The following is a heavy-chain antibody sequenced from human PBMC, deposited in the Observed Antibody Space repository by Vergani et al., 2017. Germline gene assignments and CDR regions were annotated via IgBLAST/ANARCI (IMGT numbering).Heavy chain of an antibody. CDR2: ISYDGSNK. D-gene: IGHD3-3*01. CDR1: GFTFSSYA. J-gene: IGHJ4*02. CDR3: ARGPDYDFLVFEYYYFDY. Sequence: QVQLVESGGGVVQPGRSLRLSCAASGFTFSSYAMHWVRQAPGKGLEWVAVISYDGSNKYYADSVKGRFTISRDNAKNSLYLQMNSLRAEDTAVYYCARGPDYDFLVFEYYYFDYWGQGTLVTVSS. V-gene: IGHV3-30*01.